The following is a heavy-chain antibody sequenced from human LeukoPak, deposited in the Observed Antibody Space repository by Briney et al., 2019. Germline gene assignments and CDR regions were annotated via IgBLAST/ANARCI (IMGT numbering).Heavy chain of an antibody. CDR1: GFTFSSYS. D-gene: IGHD2-2*01. J-gene: IGHJ4*02. V-gene: IGHV3-21*01. CDR2: ISDDSNYI. Sequence: LGGSLRLSCAASGFTFSSYSMSWVRQAPGKGLEWVSSISDDSNYIYYADSVEGRFTISRDNAKNSLYLQMNSLRAEDTAVYYCANHLACGSTSCPPFDYWGQGTLVTVSS. CDR3: ANHLACGSTSCPPFDY.